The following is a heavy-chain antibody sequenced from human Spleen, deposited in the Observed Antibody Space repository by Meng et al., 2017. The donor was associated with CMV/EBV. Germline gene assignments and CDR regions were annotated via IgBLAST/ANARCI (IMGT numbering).Heavy chain of an antibody. CDR2: INPNRGGT. J-gene: IGHJ5*02. V-gene: IGHV1-2*02. CDR3: ARGEDYGWFDT. CDR1: GYTFTGYY. Sequence: SCKASGYTFTGYYIHWVRQAPGQGLEWMGWINPNRGGTNYAQKFQGRVTMTRDTSISTAYMELSRLRSDDTAVYYCARGEDYGWFDTWGQGTLVTVSS. D-gene: IGHD4/OR15-4a*01.